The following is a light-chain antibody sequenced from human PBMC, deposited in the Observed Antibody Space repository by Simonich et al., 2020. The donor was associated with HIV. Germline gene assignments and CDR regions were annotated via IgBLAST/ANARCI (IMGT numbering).Light chain of an antibody. V-gene: IGKV4-1*01. J-gene: IGKJ1*01. CDR1: RSVLYSSNNKNY. CDR3: QQYYSTPPT. Sequence: DIVMTQSPDSLAVSLGERATFNCKSSRSVLYSSNNKNYLAWYKQKPGPPHKLLIYWASTRESGVPDRFSASGSGTDFTLTISSLQAEDVAIYYCQQYYSTPPTFGQGTKVEIK. CDR2: WAS.